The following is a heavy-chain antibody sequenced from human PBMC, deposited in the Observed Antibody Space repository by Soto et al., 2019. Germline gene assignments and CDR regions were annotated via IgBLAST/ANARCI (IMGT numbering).Heavy chain of an antibody. CDR2: ISGSGGST. Sequence: PGGSLRLSCAASGFTFSSYAMSWVRQAPGKGLEWVSAISGSGGSTYYADSVKGRFTISRDNSKNTLYLQMNSLRAEDTAVYYCANAHEAVYYFDYWGQGSLVTVSS. D-gene: IGHD6-19*01. J-gene: IGHJ4*02. CDR1: GFTFSSYA. CDR3: ANAHEAVYYFDY. V-gene: IGHV3-23*01.